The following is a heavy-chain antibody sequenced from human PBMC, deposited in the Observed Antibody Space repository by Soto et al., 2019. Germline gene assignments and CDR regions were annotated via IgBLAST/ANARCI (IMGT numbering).Heavy chain of an antibody. CDR3: VKDTVVVINGGDFDY. V-gene: IGHV3-23*01. D-gene: IGHD3-22*01. CDR2: ISGDAGRI. Sequence: EVQLLESGGALVQPGGSLRLSCEASGFTYVKYAMSWVRQAPGKGLEWVSGISGDAGRIFYADSVKGRFTISRDNSKYTVYLQMNSLRVDDTAVYYCVKDTVVVINGGDFDYWGQGTLVTVSS. CDR1: GFTYVKYA. J-gene: IGHJ4*02.